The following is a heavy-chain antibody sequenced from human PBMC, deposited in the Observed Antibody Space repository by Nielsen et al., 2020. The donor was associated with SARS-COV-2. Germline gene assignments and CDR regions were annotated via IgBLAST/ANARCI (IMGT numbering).Heavy chain of an antibody. D-gene: IGHD2-2*01. Sequence: SETLSLTCAVSGDSVSSHDWWTWVRPSPGKGLEWIGEVSHSGSTKYNPSLKSRVTLSMDKSKNQFSLRLTSVSAADTAVYFCARGDLVVVPSPLLGLGPIFYYFYLDVWGKGTTVIVSS. CDR2: VSHSGST. J-gene: IGHJ6*03. V-gene: IGHV4-4*02. CDR1: GDSVSSHDW. CDR3: ARGDLVVVPSPLLGLGPIFYYFYLDV.